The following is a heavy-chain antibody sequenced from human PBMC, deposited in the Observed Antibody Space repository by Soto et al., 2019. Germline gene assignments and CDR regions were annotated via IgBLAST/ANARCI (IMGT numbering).Heavy chain of an antibody. Sequence: QVQLQESGPGLVKPSQTLSLTCTVSGGPISSGDYYWSWIRQPPGKGLEWIGYIYYSGSTYYNPSLKSRVTISVDTSKNQFSLKLSSVTAADTAVYYCARVIRDYYGSGSHFDYWGQGTLVTVSS. V-gene: IGHV4-30-4*01. CDR3: ARVIRDYYGSGSHFDY. CDR2: IYYSGST. CDR1: GGPISSGDYY. D-gene: IGHD3-10*01. J-gene: IGHJ4*02.